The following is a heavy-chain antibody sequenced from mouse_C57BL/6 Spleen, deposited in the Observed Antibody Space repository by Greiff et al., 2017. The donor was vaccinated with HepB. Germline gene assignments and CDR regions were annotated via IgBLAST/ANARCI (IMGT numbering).Heavy chain of an antibody. CDR3: AREGGGYYFDY. J-gene: IGHJ2*01. CDR2: ISDGGSYT. V-gene: IGHV5-4*01. Sequence: EVMLVESGGGLVKPGGSLKLSCAASGFTFSSYAMSWVRQTPEKRLEWVATISDGGSYTYYPDNVKGRFTISRDNAKNNLYLQMSHLKSEDTAMYYCAREGGGYYFDYWGQGTTRTGAS. CDR1: GFTFSSYA.